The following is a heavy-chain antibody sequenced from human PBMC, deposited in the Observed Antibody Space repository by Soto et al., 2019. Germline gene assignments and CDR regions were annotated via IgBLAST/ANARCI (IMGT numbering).Heavy chain of an antibody. J-gene: IGHJ4*02. V-gene: IGHV1-24*01. CDR3: ATGPYDFWSGYYNDY. CDR1: GYTLTELS. D-gene: IGHD3-3*01. Sequence: ASVKVSCKVSGYTLTELSMHWVRQAPGKGLEWMGGFDPEDGETIYAQKFQGRVTMTEDTSIDTAYMELSSLRSEDTAVYYCATGPYDFWSGYYNDYWGQGTLVTSPQ. CDR2: FDPEDGET.